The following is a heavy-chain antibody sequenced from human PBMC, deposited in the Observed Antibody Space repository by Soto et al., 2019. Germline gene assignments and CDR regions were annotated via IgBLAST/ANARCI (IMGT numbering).Heavy chain of an antibody. CDR1: GFTFSSYS. Sequence: EVQLVESGGGLVKPGGSLRLYCAASGFTFSSYSMNWVRQATGKGLEWVSSISSSSSYIYYADSVKGRFTISRDNAKNSLYLQMNSLRAEDTAVYYCARVGGQLVPGFDYWGQGTRVTVSS. V-gene: IGHV3-21*01. CDR2: ISSSSSYI. CDR3: ARVGGQLVPGFDY. D-gene: IGHD6-6*01. J-gene: IGHJ4*02.